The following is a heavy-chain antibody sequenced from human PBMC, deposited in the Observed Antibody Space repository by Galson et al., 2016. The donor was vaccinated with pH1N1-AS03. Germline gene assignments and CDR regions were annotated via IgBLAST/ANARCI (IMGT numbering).Heavy chain of an antibody. CDR1: GFTFGSFA. Sequence: SLRLSCAASGFTFGSFAMSWVRQAPGKGLEWVSAISGSGNNTYYGDSVKGRLTISRDNSKNMLYLQMNSLRAEDTAVYDCAKDKGLGGGSCYQYWGQGTLVTVSS. CDR3: AKDKGLGGGSCYQY. J-gene: IGHJ4*02. D-gene: IGHD2-15*01. CDR2: ISGSGNNT. V-gene: IGHV3-23*01.